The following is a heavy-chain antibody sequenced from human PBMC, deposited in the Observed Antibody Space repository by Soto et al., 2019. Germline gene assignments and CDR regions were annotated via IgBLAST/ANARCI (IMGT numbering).Heavy chain of an antibody. CDR2: INPNSGGT. J-gene: IGHJ4*02. V-gene: IGHV1-2*02. CDR1: GYTFSDYY. CDR3: AKEPATAKPEGVDF. D-gene: IGHD1-1*01. Sequence: ASVKVSCKASGYTFSDYYIHWLRQSPGQGLEWMGWINPNSGGTKYAPKFQGGVTMTRDTSITTAYMELSRLRSGDTAVYYCAKEPATAKPEGVDFWGQGTLVTVSS.